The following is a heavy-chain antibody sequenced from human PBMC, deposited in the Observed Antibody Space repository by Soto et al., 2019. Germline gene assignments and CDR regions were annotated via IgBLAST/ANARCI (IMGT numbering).Heavy chain of an antibody. CDR2: IKSKTDGGTT. CDR3: TTDPYGFKYYYYYYGMDV. J-gene: IGHJ6*02. V-gene: IGHV3-15*07. Sequence: EVQLVESGGGLVKPGGSLRLSCAASGFTFSNAWMNWVRQAPGKGLEWVGRIKSKTDGGTTDYAAPVKGRFTISRDDSKNTLYLQMNSLKTEDTAVYYCTTDPYGFKYYYYYYGMDVWGQGTTVTVSS. CDR1: GFTFSNAW. D-gene: IGHD3-10*01.